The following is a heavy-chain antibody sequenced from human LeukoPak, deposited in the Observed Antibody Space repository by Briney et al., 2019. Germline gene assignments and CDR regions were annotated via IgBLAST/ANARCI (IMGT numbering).Heavy chain of an antibody. CDR2: ISGSGGST. Sequence: GGSLRLSCAASGFTFSSYAMSWVRQAPGKGLEWVSAISGSGGSTYYADSVKGRFTISRDNSKNTLYLQMNSLRAEGTAVYYCAKALRDLTFLIVATNYFDYWGQGTLVTVSS. V-gene: IGHV3-23*01. CDR3: AKALRDLTFLIVATNYFDY. CDR1: GFTFSSYA. J-gene: IGHJ4*02. D-gene: IGHD5-12*01.